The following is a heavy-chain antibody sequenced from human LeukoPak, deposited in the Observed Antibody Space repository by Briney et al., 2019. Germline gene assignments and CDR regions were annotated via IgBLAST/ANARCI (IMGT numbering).Heavy chain of an antibody. D-gene: IGHD3-10*01. Sequence: SVKVSCKASGGTFSSYAISWVRQAPGQGLEWMGRIIPIFGTANYTQKFQGRVTITTDESTSTAYMELSSLRSEDTAVYYCASYKNYYGSGTHFHYWGQGTLVTVSS. J-gene: IGHJ4*02. CDR3: ASYKNYYGSGTHFHY. CDR2: IIPIFGTA. V-gene: IGHV1-69*05. CDR1: GGTFSSYA.